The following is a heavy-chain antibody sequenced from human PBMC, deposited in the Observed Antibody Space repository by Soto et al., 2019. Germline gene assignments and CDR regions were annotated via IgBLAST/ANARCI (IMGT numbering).Heavy chain of an antibody. CDR1: GGGNLRDYR. J-gene: IGHJ4*02. Sequence: QVQLVQSGAEVKEPGSSVKVSCKASGGGNLRDYRTTWVRRAPGQGLEWTGGIIPKLGSANYAQNFQGRVTVTADESTNTVYMELRSLRSDDTALYYCARGGDCYNFGAVYWGQGTPVTVSS. D-gene: IGHD2-21*01. V-gene: IGHV1-69*01. CDR3: ARGGDCYNFGAVY. CDR2: IIPKLGSA.